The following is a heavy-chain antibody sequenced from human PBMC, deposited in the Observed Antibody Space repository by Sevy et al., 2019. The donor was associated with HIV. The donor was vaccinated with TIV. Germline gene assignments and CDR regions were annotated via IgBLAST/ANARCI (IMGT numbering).Heavy chain of an antibody. J-gene: IGHJ6*02. Sequence: ASVKVSCKASGFNFASYDIYWVRQATGQGLEWMGWMNTNTGNTGFAQKFQGRVTMTRSTSITTAYMELSNLRSEDTAVYYCARVSGWHLRYGMDVWGQGTTVTVSS. V-gene: IGHV1-8*02. D-gene: IGHD6-19*01. CDR1: GFNFASYD. CDR3: ARVSGWHLRYGMDV. CDR2: MNTNTGNT.